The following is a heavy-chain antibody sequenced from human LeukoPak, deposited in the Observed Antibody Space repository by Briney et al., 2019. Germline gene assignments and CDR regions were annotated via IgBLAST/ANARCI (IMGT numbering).Heavy chain of an antibody. CDR3: AKDHIAVAGPIYYYYGMDV. CDR2: ISYDGSNK. D-gene: IGHD6-19*01. V-gene: IGHV3-30*18. J-gene: IGHJ6*02. CDR1: GFTFSSYG. Sequence: RSLRLSCAASGFTFSSYGMHWVRQAPGKGLEWVAVISYDGSNKYYADSVKGRFTISRDNSKNTLYLQMNSLRAEDTAVYYCAKDHIAVAGPIYYYYGMDVWGQGTTVTVSS.